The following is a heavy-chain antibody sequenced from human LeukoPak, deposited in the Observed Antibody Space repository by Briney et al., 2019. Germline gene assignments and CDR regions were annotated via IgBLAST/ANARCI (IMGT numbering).Heavy chain of an antibody. CDR3: ATGHSYGYDY. Sequence: PGGSLRLSCAASGFTFSSYGMHWVRQAPGKGLEWVAVIWYDGSNKYYADSVKGRFTISRDNAKNTLYLQMNSLRADDSGVYYCATGHSYGYDYWGQGVLVTVSS. V-gene: IGHV3-33*03. CDR1: GFTFSSYG. D-gene: IGHD5-18*01. J-gene: IGHJ4*02. CDR2: IWYDGSNK.